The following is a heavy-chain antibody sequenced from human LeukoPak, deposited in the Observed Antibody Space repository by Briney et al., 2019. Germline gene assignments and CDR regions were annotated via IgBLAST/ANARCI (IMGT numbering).Heavy chain of an antibody. CDR1: GFSFSSYA. CDR2: ISYNGDTT. J-gene: IGHJ4*02. CDR3: ARAHNWKYGSFDF. D-gene: IGHD1-7*01. Sequence: GGSLRLSCAASGFSFSSYAMHWVRQAPGKGLEYVSAISYNGDTTYYANSVKGRFTTSRDNSKNTLYLQMGSLRAEDMAVYYCARAHNWKYGSFDFWGQGTLVTVSS. V-gene: IGHV3-64*01.